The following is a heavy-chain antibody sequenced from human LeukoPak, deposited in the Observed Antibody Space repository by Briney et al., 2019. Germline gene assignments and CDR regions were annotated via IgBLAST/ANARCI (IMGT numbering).Heavy chain of an antibody. V-gene: IGHV4-39*07. CDR2: IYHSGST. CDR3: VRDRGYAYGPFDY. CDR1: GGSITTINFY. D-gene: IGHD5-12*01. J-gene: IGHJ4*02. Sequence: SETLSLTCIVSGGSITTINFYWGWVRQPPGKGLEWIGYIYHSGSTYYNPSLKSRVTISVDRSKNQFSLKLSSVTAADTAVYYCVRDRGYAYGPFDYWGQGTLVTVSS.